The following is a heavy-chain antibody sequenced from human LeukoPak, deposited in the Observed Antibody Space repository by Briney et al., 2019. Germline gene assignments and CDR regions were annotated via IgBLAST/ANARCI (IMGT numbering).Heavy chain of an antibody. J-gene: IGHJ4*02. CDR2: ISTSGGNT. CDR1: GFTFSSNA. V-gene: IGHV3-23*01. D-gene: IGHD3-22*01. Sequence: GGSLRLSCAGSGFTFSSNALSWVRQAPGKGLEWVSAISTSGGNTYYADSVKGRFTISRDNSKNTLYLQMNSLRAEDTAVYYCASSSHYYDSSGYPFDYWGQGTLVTVSS. CDR3: ASSSHYYDSSGYPFDY.